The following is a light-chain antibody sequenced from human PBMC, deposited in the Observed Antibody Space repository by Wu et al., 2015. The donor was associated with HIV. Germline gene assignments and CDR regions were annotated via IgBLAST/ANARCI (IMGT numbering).Light chain of an antibody. Sequence: EIVLTQSPATLSVSPGERATLSCRASHSVSSNLAWYQQKPGQAPRLLIYDASNRATGIPARFSGSGSGTDFTLTISSLEPEDFALYYCQQRSNWPWTFGQGPRWNSN. CDR2: DAS. CDR1: HSVSSN. J-gene: IGKJ1*01. CDR3: QQRSNWPWT. V-gene: IGKV3-11*01.